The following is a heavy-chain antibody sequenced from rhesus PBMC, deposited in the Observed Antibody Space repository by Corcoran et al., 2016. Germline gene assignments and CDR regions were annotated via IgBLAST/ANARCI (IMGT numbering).Heavy chain of an antibody. CDR2: IRNKVKGGTA. Sequence: EVRLVESGGGLVQPGGSLRLSCAASGFTFSDYYMSWVCQAPGKGPEWVGFIRNKVKGGTAEYAASVKGRFTISRDDSKSIASLQMNSLKTEDTAVYYCTRDLPTVTIFGLVIINFDYWGQGVLVTVSS. CDR1: GFTFSDYY. CDR3: TRDLPTVTIFGLVIINFDY. J-gene: IGHJ4*01. V-gene: IGHV3-116*02. D-gene: IGHD3-3*01.